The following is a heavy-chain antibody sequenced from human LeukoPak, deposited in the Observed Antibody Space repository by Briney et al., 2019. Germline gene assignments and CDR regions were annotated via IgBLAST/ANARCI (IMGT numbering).Heavy chain of an antibody. J-gene: IGHJ4*02. V-gene: IGHV4-34*01. CDR1: GGSFSGSY. CDR2: INHSGST. CDR3: TRSPPPGATAYGVVDF. Sequence: SETLSLTCAVYGGSFSGSYWSWIRQPPGKGLEWIGEINHSGSTNYNPSLKSRVTISIDTSKNQFSLKLRSVTAADTAVYYCTRSPPPGATAYGVVDFWGQGTLVTVS. D-gene: IGHD3-16*01.